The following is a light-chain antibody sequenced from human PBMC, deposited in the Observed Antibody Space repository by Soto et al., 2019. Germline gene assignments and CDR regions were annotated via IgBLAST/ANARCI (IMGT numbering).Light chain of an antibody. CDR3: QQYGSSPGT. Sequence: TRSPSTLSASVLDRGSITFLASQSVPDTYLAWYQQKPGQAPSLLIYDISSRAPGIPDRFSGSGSGTDFALTISRVEPEDFTMYFCQQYGSSPGTFGQGTKVDI. V-gene: IGKV3D-20*01. CDR2: DIS. CDR1: QSVPDTY. J-gene: IGKJ1*01.